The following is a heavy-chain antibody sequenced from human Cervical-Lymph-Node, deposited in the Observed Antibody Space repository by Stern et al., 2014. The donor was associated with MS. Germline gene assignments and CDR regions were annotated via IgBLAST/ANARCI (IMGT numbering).Heavy chain of an antibody. J-gene: IGHJ6*02. D-gene: IGHD6-19*01. V-gene: IGHV6-1*01. CDR1: GDSVSSNSAA. CDR2: TYSRSKWYN. CDR3: ARLPTVAGYQYYYLDV. Sequence: QVQLQQSGPGLLKPSQTLSLNCAISGDSVSSNSAAWNWIRQSPSRGLEWLGRTYSRSKWYNDYAVSVKSRITINPDTSKNQVSLQLNSVTPEDTAVYYCARLPTVAGYQYYYLDVWGQGTTVTVSS.